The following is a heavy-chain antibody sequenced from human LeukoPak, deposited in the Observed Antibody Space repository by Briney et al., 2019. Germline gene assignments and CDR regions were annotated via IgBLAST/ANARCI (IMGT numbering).Heavy chain of an antibody. Sequence: GGSLRLSCAASGFTFSSYAMSWVRQAPGKGLEWVSAISGSGGSTYYADSVKGRFTISRDNSKNTLYLQMNSLRAEDTAVYYCAKDRVVVVAARAWFDPWGQGTLVTVSS. V-gene: IGHV3-23*01. J-gene: IGHJ5*02. CDR3: AKDRVVVVAARAWFDP. D-gene: IGHD2-15*01. CDR1: GFTFSSYA. CDR2: ISGSGGST.